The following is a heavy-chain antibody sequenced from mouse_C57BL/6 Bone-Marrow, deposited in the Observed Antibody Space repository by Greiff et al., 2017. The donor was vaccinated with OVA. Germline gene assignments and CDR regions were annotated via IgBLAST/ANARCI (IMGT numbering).Heavy chain of an antibody. CDR1: GYTFTSYW. V-gene: IGHV1-55*01. J-gene: IGHJ3*01. D-gene: IGHD1-1*01. Sequence: VQLQQPGAELVKPGASVKMSCKASGYTFTSYWITWVKQRPGQGLEWIGDIYPGSGSTNYNEKFKSKATLTVDTSSSTAYMQLSSLTSEDSAVYYGARGLITTVVAPFAYWGQGTLVTVSA. CDR2: IYPGSGST. CDR3: ARGLITTVVAPFAY.